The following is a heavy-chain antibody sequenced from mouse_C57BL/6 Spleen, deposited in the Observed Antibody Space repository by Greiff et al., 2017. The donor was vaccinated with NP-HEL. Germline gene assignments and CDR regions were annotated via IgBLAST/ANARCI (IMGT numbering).Heavy chain of an antibody. V-gene: IGHV2-2*01. CDR1: GFSLTSYG. CDR3: ARYYYGSSHWYFDV. CDR2: IWSGGST. J-gene: IGHJ1*03. Sequence: VQVVESGPGLVQPSQSLSITCTVSGFSLTSYGVHWVRQSPGKGLEWLGVIWSGGSTDYNAAFISRLSISKDNSKSQVFFKMNSLQADDTAIYYCARYYYGSSHWYFDVWGTGTTVTVSS. D-gene: IGHD1-1*01.